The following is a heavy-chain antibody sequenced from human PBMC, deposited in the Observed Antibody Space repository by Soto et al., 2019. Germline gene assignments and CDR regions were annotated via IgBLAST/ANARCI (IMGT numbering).Heavy chain of an antibody. CDR3: AKAELDMVRGARLYFHH. J-gene: IGHJ1*01. V-gene: IGHV3-23*01. CDR2: ISGSGRST. D-gene: IGHD3-10*01. Sequence: GGSLRFSCSASGFTFNTYAMNWARQSPGKGLEWVSSISGSGRSTYYADSVKGRFTISRDNSKNTLYLQMNSLRAEDTAVYHCAKAELDMVRGARLYFHHWGQGT. CDR1: GFTFNTYA.